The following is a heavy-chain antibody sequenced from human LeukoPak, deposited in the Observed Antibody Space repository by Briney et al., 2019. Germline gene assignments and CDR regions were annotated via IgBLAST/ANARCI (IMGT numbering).Heavy chain of an antibody. CDR1: GFTFSNFW. Sequence: GGSLRLSCAASGFTFSNFWMSWVRQAPGKGLEWVAVISYDGSNKYYADSVKGRFTISRDNSKNTLYLQMNSLRAEDTAVYYCAKTVGAYTIDYWGQGTLVTVSS. CDR3: AKTVGAYTIDY. V-gene: IGHV3-30*18. J-gene: IGHJ4*02. CDR2: ISYDGSNK. D-gene: IGHD1-26*01.